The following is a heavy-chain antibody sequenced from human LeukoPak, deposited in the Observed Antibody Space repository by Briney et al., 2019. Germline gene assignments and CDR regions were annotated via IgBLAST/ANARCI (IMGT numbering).Heavy chain of an antibody. V-gene: IGHV4-38-2*02. CDR1: GYSISSGYY. J-gene: IGHJ5*02. CDR3: ARQLVPAAGPNWFDP. CDR2: IYHSGST. Sequence: PSETLSLTCTVSGYSISSGYYWGWIRQPPGKGLEWIGSIYHSGSTYYNPSLKSRVTISVDTSKNQFSLKLSSVTAADTAVYYCARQLVPAAGPNWFDPWGQGTLVTVSS. D-gene: IGHD2-2*01.